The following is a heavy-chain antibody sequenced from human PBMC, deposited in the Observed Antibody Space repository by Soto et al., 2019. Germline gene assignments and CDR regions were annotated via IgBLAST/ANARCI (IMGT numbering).Heavy chain of an antibody. D-gene: IGHD6-25*01. CDR3: ARGKRNWFDP. CDR2: INHSGST. V-gene: IGHV4-34*01. J-gene: IGHJ5*02. Sequence: ESLPHTYAVYGWSFSGYYWSWIRQAPGKGLEWIGEINHSGSTNYNTSLKSRVTISVDTSKNQFSLKLSSVTAADTAVYYCARGKRNWFDPWGQGNLVIVS. CDR1: GWSFSGYY.